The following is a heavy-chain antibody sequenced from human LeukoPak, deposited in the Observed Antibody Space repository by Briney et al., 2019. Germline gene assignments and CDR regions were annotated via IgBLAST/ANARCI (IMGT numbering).Heavy chain of an antibody. J-gene: IGHJ4*02. D-gene: IGHD2-15*01. CDR2: IRSKAYGGTT. Sequence: PGGSLRLSCTASGFTFGDYAMSWFRQAPGKGLEWVGFIRSKAYGGTTEYAASVKGRFTISRDDSKSIAYLQMNSLKTEDTAVYYCTRDRDARYCSGGSCYCFDYWGQGTLVTVSS. CDR1: GFTFGDYA. V-gene: IGHV3-49*03. CDR3: TRDRDARYCSGGSCYCFDY.